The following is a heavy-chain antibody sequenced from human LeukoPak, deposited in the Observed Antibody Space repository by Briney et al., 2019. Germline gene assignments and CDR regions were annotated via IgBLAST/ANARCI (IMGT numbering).Heavy chain of an antibody. Sequence: SVKVSCKASGGTFSSYAISWVRQAPGQGLEWMGGIIPIFGTANYAQKFQGRVTITTDESTSTAYMELSSLRSEDTAVYYCARYPEAIFGVERYKDVWGKGTTVTVSS. J-gene: IGHJ6*03. CDR2: IIPIFGTA. D-gene: IGHD3-3*01. V-gene: IGHV1-69*05. CDR1: GGTFSSYA. CDR3: ARYPEAIFGVERYKDV.